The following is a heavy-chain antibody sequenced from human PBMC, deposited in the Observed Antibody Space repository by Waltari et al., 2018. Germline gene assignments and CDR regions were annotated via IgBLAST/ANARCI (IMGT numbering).Heavy chain of an antibody. D-gene: IGHD6-19*01. CDR1: GGSFSGLY. CDR2: IDHSGRT. Sequence: QVQLQQWGAGLLKPSETLSLTCTVSGGSFSGLYWDWLRQPPGKGLEWIGEIDHSGRTNYNSSLGIRVTISLDTPKNQYSLKLNSVTAADTATYYCARSFGWYAFDIWGQGTTVTVSS. J-gene: IGHJ3*02. V-gene: IGHV4-34*02. CDR3: ARSFGWYAFDI.